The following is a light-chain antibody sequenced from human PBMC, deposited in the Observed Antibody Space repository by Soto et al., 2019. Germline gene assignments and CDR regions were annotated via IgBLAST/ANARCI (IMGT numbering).Light chain of an antibody. CDR2: DAS. CDR3: QLYAYLPTP. Sequence: SQSSLSASVGDSVTSTCRASHDIIKYLHWYQQKPGKAPKLLIYDASNLETGVPSRFSGSGSGTDFTFTISILQPEDITTYYCQLYAYLPTPSAQGTRLEIK. CDR1: HDIIKY. J-gene: IGKJ5*01. V-gene: IGKV1-33*01.